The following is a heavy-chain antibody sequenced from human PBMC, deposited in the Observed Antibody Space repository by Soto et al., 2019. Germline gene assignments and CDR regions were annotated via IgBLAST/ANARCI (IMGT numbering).Heavy chain of an antibody. V-gene: IGHV3-23*01. Sequence: EVHLLESGGLLVHPGESLRLSCAASGFAFDNYVMTWVRQAPGKGLEWVSGISASGRATYYADSVKGRFTISRDNSKNTVHLQMDSLRTDDTGLYYCAKDNSGLPADSWGQGTLVTVSS. CDR2: ISASGRAT. J-gene: IGHJ4*02. CDR3: AKDNSGLPADS. CDR1: GFAFDNYV. D-gene: IGHD2-15*01.